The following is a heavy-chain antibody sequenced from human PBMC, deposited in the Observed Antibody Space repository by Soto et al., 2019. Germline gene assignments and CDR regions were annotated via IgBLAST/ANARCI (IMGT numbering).Heavy chain of an antibody. D-gene: IGHD3-10*01. V-gene: IGHV4-34*01. J-gene: IGHJ5*02. Sequence: QVQLQQWGAGLLKPSETLSLTCAVYGGSFSGYYWSWIRQPPGKGLEWIGEINHSGSTNYNPSLKSRVTISVDTSKNQFSLKLSSVTAADTAVYYCARGSREYYYGSGSYYNCINWIDPWGQGTLVTVSS. CDR2: INHSGST. CDR1: GGSFSGYY. CDR3: ARGSREYYYGSGSYYNCINWIDP.